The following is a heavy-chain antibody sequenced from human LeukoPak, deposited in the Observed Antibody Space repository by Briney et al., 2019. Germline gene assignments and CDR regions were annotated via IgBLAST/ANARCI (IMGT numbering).Heavy chain of an antibody. Sequence: GRSLRLSCAASGFTFSSYGMHWVRQAPGKGLEWVAVIWYDGSNKYYADSVKGRFTISRDNSKNTLYLQMNSLRAEDTAVYYCAKYYYDSSSYYRAWGQGTLVTVSS. V-gene: IGHV3-33*06. CDR1: GFTFSSYG. D-gene: IGHD3-22*01. J-gene: IGHJ4*02. CDR2: IWYDGSNK. CDR3: AKYYYDSSSYYRA.